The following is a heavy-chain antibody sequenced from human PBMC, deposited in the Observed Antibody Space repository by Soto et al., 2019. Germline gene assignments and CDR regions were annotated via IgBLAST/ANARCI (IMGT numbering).Heavy chain of an antibody. CDR2: IIPIFGTA. D-gene: IGHD4-17*01. CDR1: GGTFSSYA. V-gene: IGHV1-69*13. Sequence: SVKVSCKASGGTFSSYAISWVRQAPGQGLEWMGGIIPIFGTANYAQKFQGRVTITADESTSTAYMELNSLRADDTAVYYCAKGRDYGDNHFDYWGQGTLVTVSS. J-gene: IGHJ4*02. CDR3: AKGRDYGDNHFDY.